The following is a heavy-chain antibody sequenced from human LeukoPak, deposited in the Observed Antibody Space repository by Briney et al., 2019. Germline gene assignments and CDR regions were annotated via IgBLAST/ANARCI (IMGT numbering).Heavy chain of an antibody. V-gene: IGHV3-9*01. CDR1: GFTFDDYA. J-gene: IGHJ4*02. Sequence: GGSLRLSCAASGFTFDDYAMHWVRQAPGKGLEWVSGISWNSGSIGYADSVKGRFTISRDNAKNSLYLQMNSLRAEDTALYYCAKSGLGYCSSTSCSTPFDYWGQGTPVTVSS. D-gene: IGHD2-2*01. CDR2: ISWNSGSI. CDR3: AKSGLGYCSSTSCSTPFDY.